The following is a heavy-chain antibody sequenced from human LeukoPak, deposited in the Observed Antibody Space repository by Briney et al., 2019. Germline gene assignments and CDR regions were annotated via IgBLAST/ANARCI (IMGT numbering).Heavy chain of an antibody. CDR3: TRDGSGADWYAFDI. CDR2: ISSSSSYI. Sequence: TGGSLRLSCAASGFTFSSYSMNWVRQAPGKRLEWVSSISSSSSYIYYADSAKGRFTISRDNAKNSLYLQMNSLRAEDTAVYYCTRDGSGADWYAFDIWGQGTMVTVSS. V-gene: IGHV3-21*01. D-gene: IGHD3-10*01. CDR1: GFTFSSYS. J-gene: IGHJ3*02.